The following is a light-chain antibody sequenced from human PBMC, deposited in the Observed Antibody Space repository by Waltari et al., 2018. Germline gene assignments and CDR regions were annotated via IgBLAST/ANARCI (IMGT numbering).Light chain of an antibody. CDR2: EIS. CDR3: CSFAGYGIYV. V-gene: IGLV2-23*02. J-gene: IGLJ1*01. CDR1: NSNVDILHL. Sequence: QSALTQPASVSGSPEQSITISCTAVNSNVDILHLVSWYQHHPGRNPRLLIYEISQRPSGISNRFSGSKSGNTASLTISGLQPEDEADYFCCSFAGYGIYVFGRGTQVSVL.